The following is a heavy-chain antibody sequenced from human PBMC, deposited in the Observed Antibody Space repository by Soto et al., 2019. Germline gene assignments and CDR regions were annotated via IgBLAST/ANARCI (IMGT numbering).Heavy chain of an antibody. V-gene: IGHV4-30-4*01. J-gene: IGHJ5*02. CDR2: IYYSGST. Sequence: QVQLQESGPGLVKPSQTLSLSCTVSGGSISSGDYYWSWIRQPPGKGLEWIGYIYYSGSTYYNPSLKRRVTMSVDTSKNQFSLKLSSVTAADTAVYYCARDPGQVGDWFDPWGQGTLVTVSS. CDR1: GGSISSGDYY. D-gene: IGHD3-16*01. CDR3: ARDPGQVGDWFDP.